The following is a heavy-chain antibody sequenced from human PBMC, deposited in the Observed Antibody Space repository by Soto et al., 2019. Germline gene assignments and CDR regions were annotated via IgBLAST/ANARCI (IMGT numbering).Heavy chain of an antibody. Sequence: GGSLRLSCAASGFTFSSYGMHWVRQAPGKGLEWVAVISYDGSNKYYADSVKGRFTISRDNSKNTLYLQMNSLRAEDTAVYYCAKLPYDFWSGYYESNDYWGQGTLVTVSS. D-gene: IGHD3-3*01. J-gene: IGHJ4*02. V-gene: IGHV3-30*18. CDR3: AKLPYDFWSGYYESNDY. CDR1: GFTFSSYG. CDR2: ISYDGSNK.